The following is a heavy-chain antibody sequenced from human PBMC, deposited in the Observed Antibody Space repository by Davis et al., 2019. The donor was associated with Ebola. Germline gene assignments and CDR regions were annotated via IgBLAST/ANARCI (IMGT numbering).Heavy chain of an antibody. J-gene: IGHJ4*02. CDR3: ARELDY. V-gene: IGHV3-30*04. CDR1: GFTFSSYA. CDR2: ISYDGSNK. Sequence: GESLKISCAASGFTFSSYAMHWVRQAPGKGLEWVAVISYDGSNKYYADSVKGRFTISRDNSKNTLYLQMNNLRAEDTAVYYCARELDYWGQGTLVTVSS.